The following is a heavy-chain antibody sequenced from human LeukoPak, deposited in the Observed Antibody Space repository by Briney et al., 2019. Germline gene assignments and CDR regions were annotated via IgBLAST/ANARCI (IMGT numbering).Heavy chain of an antibody. J-gene: IGHJ4*02. Sequence: PGGPLRLSCAASGFTFSSSWMTWVRQAPGKGLEWVASINQDGGEIHYVDSVKGRFTISRDNAKNSLYLQMNSLTAEDTAVYYCAKSEYYDSSGYYEGALYYWGQGTLVTVSS. CDR1: GFTFSSSW. D-gene: IGHD3-22*01. V-gene: IGHV3-7*01. CDR3: AKSEYYDSSGYYEGALYY. CDR2: INQDGGEI.